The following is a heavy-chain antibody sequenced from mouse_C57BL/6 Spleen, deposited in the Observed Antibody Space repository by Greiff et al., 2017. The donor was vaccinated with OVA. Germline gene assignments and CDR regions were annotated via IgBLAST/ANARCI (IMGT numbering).Heavy chain of an antibody. J-gene: IGHJ4*01. V-gene: IGHV1-64*01. Sequence: QVQLQQPGAELVKPGASVKLSCKASGYTFTSYWMHWVKQRPGQGLEWIGMIHPNSGSTNYNEKFKSKATLTVDKSSSTAYMQLSSLTSEDSAVYYCARESLITTGVARDYYAMDDWGQGTSVTVSS. D-gene: IGHD1-1*01. CDR1: GYTFTSYW. CDR3: ARESLITTGVARDYYAMDD. CDR2: IHPNSGST.